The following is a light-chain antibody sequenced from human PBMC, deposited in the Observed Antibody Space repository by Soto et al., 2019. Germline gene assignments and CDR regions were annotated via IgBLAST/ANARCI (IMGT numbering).Light chain of an antibody. J-gene: IGKJ4*01. CDR2: GAS. Sequence: EIVLTQSPGTLSLSPGERATLSCRASQSVSSSYLAWYQQKPGQAHRLLIYGASSRATGIPDRFSGSGSGTYFTLTISRLEPEAFAVYYCQQYCSSLGVTFGGAANLQIK. CDR3: QQYCSSLGVT. CDR1: QSVSSSY. V-gene: IGKV3-20*01.